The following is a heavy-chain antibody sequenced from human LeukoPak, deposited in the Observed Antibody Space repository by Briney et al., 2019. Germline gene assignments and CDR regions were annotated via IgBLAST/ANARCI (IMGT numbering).Heavy chain of an antibody. Sequence: EASVKVSCKASGGTFSSYAISWVRQAPGQGLEWMGRINPNSGGTTYAQKFQGRVTMTRDTSIGTAYMELSSLRSDDTAVYYCARPYYESSGLYVNAFDIWGQGTMVTVSS. V-gene: IGHV1-2*06. CDR2: INPNSGGT. D-gene: IGHD3-22*01. J-gene: IGHJ3*02. CDR1: GGTFSSYA. CDR3: ARPYYESSGLYVNAFDI.